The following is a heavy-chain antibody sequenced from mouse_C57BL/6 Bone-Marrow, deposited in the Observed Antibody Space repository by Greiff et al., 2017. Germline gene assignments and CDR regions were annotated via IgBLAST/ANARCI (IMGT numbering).Heavy chain of an antibody. CDR1: GFTFSSYA. CDR3: ARVWSWFAY. CDR2: ISDGGSYT. Sequence: EVKLMESGGGLVKPGGSLKLSCAASGFTFSSYAMSWVRQTPEKRLEWVATISDGGSYTYYPDNVKGRFTISRDNAKNNLYLQMSQLKSEDTAMYYCARVWSWFAYWGQGTLVTVSA. D-gene: IGHD2-10*02. V-gene: IGHV5-4*03. J-gene: IGHJ3*01.